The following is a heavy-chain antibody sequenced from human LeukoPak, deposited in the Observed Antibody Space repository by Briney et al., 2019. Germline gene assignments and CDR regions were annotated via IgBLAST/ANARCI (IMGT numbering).Heavy chain of an antibody. V-gene: IGHV4-38-2*02. CDR1: GYSISSGYY. CDR3: ARVGAAAGTRALDY. CDR2: IYHSGST. J-gene: IGHJ4*02. D-gene: IGHD6-13*01. Sequence: TSETLSLTCTVSGYSISSGYYWGWIRQPPGKGLEWIGSIYHSGSTYYNLSLKSRVTISVDTSKNQFSLKLSSVTAADTAVYYCARVGAAAGTRALDYWGQGTLVTVSS.